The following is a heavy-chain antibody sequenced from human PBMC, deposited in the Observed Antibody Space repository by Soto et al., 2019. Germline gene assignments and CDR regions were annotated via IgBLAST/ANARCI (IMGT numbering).Heavy chain of an antibody. CDR3: ARSGEDYDFWSGYEYYFDY. J-gene: IGHJ4*02. V-gene: IGHV3-23*01. CDR2: ISGSGGST. D-gene: IGHD3-3*01. Sequence: PGGSLILSWAASGFTFISDAMSWVRQAPGKGLEWVSAISGSGGSTYYADSVKGRFTISRDNSKNTLYLQMNSLRAEDTAVYYGARSGEDYDFWSGYEYYFDYWGQGTLVTVSS. CDR1: GFTFISDA.